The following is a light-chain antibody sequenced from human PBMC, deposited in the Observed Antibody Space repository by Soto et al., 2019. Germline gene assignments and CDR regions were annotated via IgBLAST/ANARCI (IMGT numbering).Light chain of an antibody. V-gene: IGLV1-51*01. J-gene: IGLJ1*01. CDR2: DDN. Sequence: QSVLTQPPSVSAAPGQKVTISCSGSSSDIGGNSVSWYQQLPGTAPKLLIYDDNKRPSGIPDRFSGSKSGTSATLGITGFQTGDEADYYCGSWDSSLSAYVFGTGTRSPS. CDR1: SSDIGGNS. CDR3: GSWDSSLSAYV.